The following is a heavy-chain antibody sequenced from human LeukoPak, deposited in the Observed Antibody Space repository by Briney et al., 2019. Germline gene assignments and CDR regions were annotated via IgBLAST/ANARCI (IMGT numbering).Heavy chain of an antibody. CDR2: IYYSGST. CDR3: ARGGGGYDFWSGLVNYYMDV. J-gene: IGHJ6*03. V-gene: IGHV4-39*07. CDR1: VGPISSSSSY. Sequence: SETLSLTCTVSVGPISSSSSYWGWIRKPPGKGLEGIGGIYYSGSTNYNPSLKSRVTISVDTSKNQFSLKLSSVTAADTAVYYCARGGGGYDFWSGLVNYYMDVWGKGTTVTVSS. D-gene: IGHD3-3*01.